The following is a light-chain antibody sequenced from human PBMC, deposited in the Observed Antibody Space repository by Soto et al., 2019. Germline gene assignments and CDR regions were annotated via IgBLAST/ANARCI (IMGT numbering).Light chain of an antibody. J-gene: IGKJ2*01. CDR3: QQLSHYPYT. CDR1: QSISTW. V-gene: IGKV1-5*01. CDR2: DAS. Sequence: DVQMTQSPSILSASVGDRVTITCRASQSISTWLAWYQLKPGKAPNLLIFDASTLQRGVPSRFSGSGSGTEFTLTISSLQPDDFATYFCQQLSHYPYTFGQGTKLEI.